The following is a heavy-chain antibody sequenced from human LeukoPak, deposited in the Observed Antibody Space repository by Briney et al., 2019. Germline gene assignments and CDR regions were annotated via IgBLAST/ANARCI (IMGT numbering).Heavy chain of an antibody. V-gene: IGHV4-34*01. D-gene: IGHD3-22*01. CDR3: ARGVPSAYYGSSGYYYSDAFDI. CDR1: GGSFSGYY. J-gene: IGHJ3*02. Sequence: SETLSLTCAVYGGSFSGYYWSWIRQPPGKGLEWIGEINHSGSTNYNPSLKSRVTISVDTSKNQFSLKLSSVTAADTAVYYCARGVPSAYYGSSGYYYSDAFDIWGQGTMVTVSS. CDR2: INHSGST.